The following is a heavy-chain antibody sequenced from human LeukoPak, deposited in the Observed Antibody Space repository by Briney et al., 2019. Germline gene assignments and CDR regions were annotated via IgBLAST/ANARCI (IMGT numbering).Heavy chain of an antibody. Sequence: GASVKVSCKAAGYGFTSYGNGWLRQGPGPGLEWVGVISAYNGNTNYAQKLQGRVTMITDTSTSTDYMELRSLRSADTAVYYCARASTSRYSDLCNWFDPWGQGTLVTVSS. CDR1: GYGFTSYG. V-gene: IGHV1-18*01. J-gene: IGHJ5*02. CDR2: ISAYNGNT. D-gene: IGHD2-2*01. CDR3: ARASTSRYSDLCNWFDP.